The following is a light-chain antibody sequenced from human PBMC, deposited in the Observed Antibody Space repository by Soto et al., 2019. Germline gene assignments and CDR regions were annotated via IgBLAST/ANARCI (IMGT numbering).Light chain of an antibody. V-gene: IGKV1-12*01. J-gene: IGKJ5*01. CDR2: VTS. CDR1: QGLRGS. CDR3: YRPDAWPMT. Sequence: DIQMTQSPSAVSASVGDRVTITCRAPQGLRGSLAWYQQKPGKAPKLLISVTSRLQSGVPSRFSSSASGTDFSLTNVSLRPEELATYYCYRPDAWPMTIGQGTRLE.